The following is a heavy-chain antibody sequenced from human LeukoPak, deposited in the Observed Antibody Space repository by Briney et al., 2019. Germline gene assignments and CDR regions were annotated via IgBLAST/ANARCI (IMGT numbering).Heavy chain of an antibody. D-gene: IGHD2-2*01. V-gene: IGHV4-34*01. Sequence: SETLSLTCAVNGGSLSGYLWSWIRQPPGKGLEWIGGINRGGSSNYNPSLKGRVTISVDTSKNQFSLNLRSVTAADTGVYYCARLRRIPAAAGYYYGMDVWGQGTTVTVSS. CDR2: INRGGSS. J-gene: IGHJ6*02. CDR3: ARLRRIPAAAGYYYGMDV. CDR1: GGSLSGYL.